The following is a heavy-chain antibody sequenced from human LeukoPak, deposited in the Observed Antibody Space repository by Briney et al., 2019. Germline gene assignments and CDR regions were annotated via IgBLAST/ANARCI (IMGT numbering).Heavy chain of an antibody. CDR1: GFTFSSYG. V-gene: IGHV3-64*01. D-gene: IGHD3-16*01. Sequence: GGSLRLSCAASGFTFSSYGMHWVRQAAGKGLEHVSAISTNGGSTFYANSVKGRFTISRDNSKNTLYLQMGSLRAEDMAVYFCARVRSDYAFDYWGQGTLVTVSS. J-gene: IGHJ4*02. CDR3: ARVRSDYAFDY. CDR2: ISTNGGST.